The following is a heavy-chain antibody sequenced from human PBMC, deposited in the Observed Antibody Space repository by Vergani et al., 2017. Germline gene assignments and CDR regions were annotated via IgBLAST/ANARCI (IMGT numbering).Heavy chain of an antibody. CDR1: GYSISSGYF. CDR3: ARLRLEDSGYDFGGMDV. CDR2: IDRTGRT. D-gene: IGHD5-12*01. Sequence: QVQLQESGPRLVKPSETLSLICSVSGYSISSGYFWGWIRQSPGKGLEWLGTIDRTGRTHLSPSLKSRLTISVDTTKNQFSLKLSSVTAADTAVYYCARLRLEDSGYDFGGMDVWGQGTTVIVSS. J-gene: IGHJ6*02. V-gene: IGHV4-38-2*02.